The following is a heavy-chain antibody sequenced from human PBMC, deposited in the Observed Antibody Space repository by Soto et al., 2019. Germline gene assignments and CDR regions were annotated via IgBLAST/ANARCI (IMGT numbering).Heavy chain of an antibody. CDR1: GGPINSPDYY. Sequence: QVQLQESGPGLVKPSQTLSLTCTVSGGPINSPDYYWTWIRQSPGKVLEWIGYLYFNEGTQYNPSLRTPVSMSLDTSKKHFSLKMRSVTAADTDVYYCARGISKYSSWYEPHTWFDAWGPGVLVTVSS. D-gene: IGHD6-13*01. CDR3: ARGISKYSSWYEPHTWFDA. V-gene: IGHV4-30-4*01. J-gene: IGHJ5*02. CDR2: LYFNEGT.